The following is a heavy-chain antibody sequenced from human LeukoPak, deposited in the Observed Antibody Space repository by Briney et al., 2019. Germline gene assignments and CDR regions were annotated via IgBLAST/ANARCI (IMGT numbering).Heavy chain of an antibody. CDR1: GYTFTSYY. CDR3: ARVRGYCSGGSCPYFDY. Sequence: GASVKVSCKASGYTFTSYYMHWVRQAPGQGLEWMGIINPSGGSTSYAQKFQGRVTMTRDTSTSTVYMELSSLRSEDTAVYYCARVRGYCSGGSCPYFDYWGQGTLVTVSS. D-gene: IGHD2-15*01. CDR2: INPSGGST. V-gene: IGHV1-46*01. J-gene: IGHJ4*02.